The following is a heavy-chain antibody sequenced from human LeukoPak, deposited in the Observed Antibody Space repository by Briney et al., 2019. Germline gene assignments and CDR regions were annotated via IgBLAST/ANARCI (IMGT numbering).Heavy chain of an antibody. CDR2: IYTSGTT. V-gene: IGHV4-61*02. CDR3: ARGLWFGDENPPYFDY. CDR1: GGSTSSSNYY. J-gene: IGHJ4*02. Sequence: SETLSLTCTVSGGSTSSSNYYWSWIRQPAGKGLEWIGRIYTSGTTNYNPSLKSRVTISIDTSKNQFSLKLSSVTAADTAVYYCARGLWFGDENPPYFDYWGQGTLVTVSS. D-gene: IGHD3-10*01.